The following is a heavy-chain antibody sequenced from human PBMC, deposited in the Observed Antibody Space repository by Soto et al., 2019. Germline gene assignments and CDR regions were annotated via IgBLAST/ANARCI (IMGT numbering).Heavy chain of an antibody. J-gene: IGHJ4*02. Sequence: GGSLRLSCTGSGFNFGNYAMSWVRQAPGKGPEWVGFIRSETYGGTPDYAASLRGRFTISRDDSKSIAYLEINSLQTDDTAVYYCTRYYYASSGYYFYLGQGTLVTVSS. D-gene: IGHD3-22*01. V-gene: IGHV3-49*04. CDR1: GFNFGNYA. CDR2: IRSETYGGTP. CDR3: TRYYYASSGYYFY.